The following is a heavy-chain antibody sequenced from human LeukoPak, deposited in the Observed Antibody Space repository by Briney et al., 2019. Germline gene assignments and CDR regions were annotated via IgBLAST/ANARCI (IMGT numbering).Heavy chain of an antibody. V-gene: IGHV3-30*18. CDR2: ISYDGSNK. CDR1: GFTFTSYG. CDR3: AKDIVVVPAAIDYYYYYGMDV. Sequence: GGSLRLSCAASGFTFTSYGMHWVRQAPGKGLEWVAVISYDGSNKYYADSVKGRFTISRDNSKNTLYLQMNSLRAEDTAVYYCAKDIVVVPAAIDYYYYYGMDVWGQGTTVTVSS. J-gene: IGHJ6*02. D-gene: IGHD2-2*01.